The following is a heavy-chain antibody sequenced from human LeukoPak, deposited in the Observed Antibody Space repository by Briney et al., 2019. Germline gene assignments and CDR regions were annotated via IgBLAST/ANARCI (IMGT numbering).Heavy chain of an antibody. J-gene: IGHJ4*02. Sequence: GGSLRLSCAASGFTFSDYYMSWVRQAPGKGLVWVSRITSDGSSTSYADSVKGRFTISRDNAKNTLYLHMNSLRAEDTAVYYCTRDEAVGAPFDYWGQGTLVTVSS. V-gene: IGHV3-74*01. D-gene: IGHD1-26*01. CDR3: TRDEAVGAPFDY. CDR2: ITSDGSST. CDR1: GFTFSDYY.